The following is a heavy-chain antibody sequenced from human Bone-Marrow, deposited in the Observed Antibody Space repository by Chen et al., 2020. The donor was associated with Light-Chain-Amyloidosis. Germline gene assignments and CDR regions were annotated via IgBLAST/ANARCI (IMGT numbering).Heavy chain of an antibody. CDR3: ARAVNRVSDFDY. D-gene: IGHD3-16*01. J-gene: IGHJ4*02. Sequence: QVQRLQSGAEVKKPGDSVKVSWKDSGYTFTSYGISWVRQAPGQGLEWMGWISAYNGNTNYAQKLQGRVTMTTDTSTSTAYMELRSLRSDDPAVYYCARAVNRVSDFDYWGQGTLVTVSS. CDR1: GYTFTSYG. CDR2: ISAYNGNT. V-gene: IGHV1-18*01.